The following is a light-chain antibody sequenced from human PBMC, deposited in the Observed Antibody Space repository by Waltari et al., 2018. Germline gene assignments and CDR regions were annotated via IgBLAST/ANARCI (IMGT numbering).Light chain of an antibody. CDR1: SSDVGGYNY. Sequence: QSALTQPASVSGSPGQSITISCPGTSSDVGGYNYVSWYQQHPGKAPQPRIYEVSNRPSGVSKRFSASKSGNTASLTISGLQAEDEADYYCSSYTSSSAGVFGGGTKLTVL. V-gene: IGLV2-14*01. CDR3: SSYTSSSAGV. CDR2: EVS. J-gene: IGLJ3*02.